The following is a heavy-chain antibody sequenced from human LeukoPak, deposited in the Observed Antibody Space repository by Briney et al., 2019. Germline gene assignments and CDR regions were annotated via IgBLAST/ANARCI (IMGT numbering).Heavy chain of an antibody. CDR2: IYYSGST. CDR1: GGSISSYY. CDR3: ARLGLGTYYDFWSGSYYFDY. J-gene: IGHJ4*02. D-gene: IGHD3-3*01. Sequence: SETLSLTCTVSGGSISSYYWSWIRQPPGKGLEWIGYIYYSGSTNYNPSLKSRVTISVDTSKNQFSLKLSSVTAADTAVYYCARLGLGTYYDFWSGSYYFDYWGQGTLFTVSS. V-gene: IGHV4-59*01.